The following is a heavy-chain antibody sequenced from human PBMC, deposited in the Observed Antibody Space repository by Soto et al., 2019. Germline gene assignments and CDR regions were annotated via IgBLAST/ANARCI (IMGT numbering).Heavy chain of an antibody. D-gene: IGHD2-2*01. CDR3: ARETVVVPAAMSGWFDP. Sequence: SETLSLTCTVSGGSISSYYCSWIRQPPGKGLEWIGYIYYSGSTNYNPSLKSRVTISVDTSKNQFSLKLSSVTAADTAVYYCARETVVVPAAMSGWFDPWGQGTLVTVSS. CDR1: GGSISSYY. V-gene: IGHV4-59*01. J-gene: IGHJ5*02. CDR2: IYYSGST.